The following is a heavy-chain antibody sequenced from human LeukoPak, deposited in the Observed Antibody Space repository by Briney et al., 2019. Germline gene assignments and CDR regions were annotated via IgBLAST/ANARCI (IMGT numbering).Heavy chain of an antibody. D-gene: IGHD1-26*01. J-gene: IGHJ5*02. Sequence: GGSLRLSCAASGFTFSSYWMHWVRQAPGKGLVWVSRINSEGSSTSYADSVKGRFTISRDNAKNTLYLQMNSLRAEDTAVYYCARDVGSYYPYQWFDPWGQGTLVTVSS. CDR2: INSEGSST. CDR3: ARDVGSYYPYQWFDP. V-gene: IGHV3-74*01. CDR1: GFTFSSYW.